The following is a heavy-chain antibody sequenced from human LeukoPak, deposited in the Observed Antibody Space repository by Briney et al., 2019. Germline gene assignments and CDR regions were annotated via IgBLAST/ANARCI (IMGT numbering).Heavy chain of an antibody. V-gene: IGHV3-7*01. CDR1: GFTFSSYG. CDR3: AELGITMIGGV. CDR2: IKQDGSEK. J-gene: IGHJ6*04. D-gene: IGHD3-10*02. Sequence: PGGSLRLSCAASGFTFSSYGMNWVRQAPGKGLEWVVNIKQDGSEKYYVDSGKGRFTISRDNAKNSLYLQMNSLRAEDTAVYYCAELGITMIGGVWGKGTTVTISS.